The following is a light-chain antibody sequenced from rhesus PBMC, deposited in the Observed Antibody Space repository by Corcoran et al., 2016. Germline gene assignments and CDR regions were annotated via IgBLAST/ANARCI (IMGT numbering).Light chain of an antibody. CDR2: EAS. CDR3: LQYSSSPLT. CDR1: QSISNW. Sequence: DIQMTQSPSSLSASVGDLVTITCRASQSISNWLDWYQQKPGKAPKLLIYEASSLQGGVPSRFSGGGSGTDFTLTISSLQPEDFGIYYCLQYSSSPLTFGGGTKVELK. V-gene: IGKV1-22*01. J-gene: IGKJ4*01.